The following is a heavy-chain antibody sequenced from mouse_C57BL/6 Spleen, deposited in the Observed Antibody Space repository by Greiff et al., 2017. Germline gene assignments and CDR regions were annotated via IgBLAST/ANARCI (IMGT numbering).Heavy chain of an antibody. V-gene: IGHV1-55*01. Sequence: VQLQQPGAELVKPGASVKMSCKASGYTFTSYWITWVKQRPGQGLEWIGDIYPGSGSTNYNEKFKSKATLTVDTSSSTAYMQLSSLTSEDSAVYYCARYGDTTVVATRYYYAMDYWGQGTSVTVSS. CDR3: ARYGDTTVVATRYYYAMDY. J-gene: IGHJ4*01. CDR2: IYPGSGST. CDR1: GYTFTSYW. D-gene: IGHD1-1*01.